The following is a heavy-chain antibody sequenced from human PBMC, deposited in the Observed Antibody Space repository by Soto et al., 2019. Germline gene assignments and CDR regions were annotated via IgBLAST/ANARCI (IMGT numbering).Heavy chain of an antibody. Sequence: SETLSLTCIVSGGSVSSGSYYWSWIRQPPGKGLEWIGFIYYTGRTSYNPSLKSRVTISVDTSNNQFSLKLSSVTAADTAVYFCATMSSSGYPLEYWGRGTLVTVSS. J-gene: IGHJ4*02. D-gene: IGHD3-22*01. CDR1: GGSVSSGSYY. V-gene: IGHV4-61*01. CDR2: IYYTGRT. CDR3: ATMSSSGYPLEY.